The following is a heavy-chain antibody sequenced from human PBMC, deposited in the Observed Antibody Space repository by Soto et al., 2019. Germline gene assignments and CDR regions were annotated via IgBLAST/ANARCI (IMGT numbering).Heavy chain of an antibody. CDR2: FDPEDGET. V-gene: IGHV1-24*01. CDR1: GYTLTELS. CDR3: AADYYGSGSYSVFDY. Sequence: ASVKVSCKVSGYTLTELSTHWVRQAPGKGLEWMGGFDPEDGETIYAQKFQGRVTMTEDTSTDTAYMELSSLRSEDTAVYYCAADYYGSGSYSVFDYWGQGTLVTVSS. J-gene: IGHJ4*02. D-gene: IGHD3-10*01.